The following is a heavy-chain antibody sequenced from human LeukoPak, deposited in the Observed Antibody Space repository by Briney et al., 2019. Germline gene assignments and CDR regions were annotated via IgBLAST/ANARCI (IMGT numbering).Heavy chain of an antibody. V-gene: IGHV1-2*02. CDR2: INPNSGGT. CDR3: ARDEGSSWYFDY. J-gene: IGHJ4*02. Sequence: GASVKVSCKASGYTFTGYYMHWVRQAPGQGLEWMGWINPNSGGTNYAQKFQVRVTMTRDTSISTAYMELSRLRSDDTAVYYCARDEGSSWYFDYWGQGTLVTVSS. CDR1: GYTFTGYY. D-gene: IGHD6-13*01.